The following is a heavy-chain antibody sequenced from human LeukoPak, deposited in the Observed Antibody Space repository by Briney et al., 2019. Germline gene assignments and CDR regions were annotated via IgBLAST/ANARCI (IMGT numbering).Heavy chain of an antibody. Sequence: GGSLRLSCAASGFTFNMYTMNWVRQAPGKGLEWVSGMSGSGGSTYYADSVKGRFTISRDTSKNTLYLQMNRLRAEDTAVYYCAKDRSQGLRLGELSLTPRGIDYWGQGTLVTVSS. D-gene: IGHD3-16*02. V-gene: IGHV3-23*01. CDR2: MSGSGGST. J-gene: IGHJ4*02. CDR1: GFTFNMYT. CDR3: AKDRSQGLRLGELSLTPRGIDY.